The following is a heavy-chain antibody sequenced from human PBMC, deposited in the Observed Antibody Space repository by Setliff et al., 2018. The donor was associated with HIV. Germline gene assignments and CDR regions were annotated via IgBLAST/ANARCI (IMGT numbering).Heavy chain of an antibody. V-gene: IGHV3-7*03. CDR3: AGGDQLVRRGVFNI. CDR2: INQDGSEK. J-gene: IGHJ3*02. D-gene: IGHD3-16*01. Sequence: PGGSLRLSCAASGFTSSSYWMIWVRQAPGKGLEWVASINQDGSEKYYVDSVKGRFTVSRDNAKNSLYLQMNSLRAEDTAVYYCAGGDQLVRRGVFNIWGPGTMVTVSS. CDR1: GFTSSSYW.